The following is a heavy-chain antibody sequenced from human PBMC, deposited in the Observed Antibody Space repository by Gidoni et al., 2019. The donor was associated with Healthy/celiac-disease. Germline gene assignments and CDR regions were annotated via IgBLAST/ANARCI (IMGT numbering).Heavy chain of an antibody. CDR2: IYWDDDK. V-gene: IGHV2-5*02. D-gene: IGHD1-26*01. CDR3: AHRYFYCDYFDY. CDR1: EFSLRTSGVG. Sequence: QSTLKESGPTLVKPTQTLTLTSTFSEFSLRTSGVGVGWIRQPPGKALEWLAIIYWDDDKRYSPSLKGRLPLTKYTSKNQVVLTMTNMDPVDTATYYWAHRYFYCDYFDYWGQGTLVTVSS. J-gene: IGHJ4*02.